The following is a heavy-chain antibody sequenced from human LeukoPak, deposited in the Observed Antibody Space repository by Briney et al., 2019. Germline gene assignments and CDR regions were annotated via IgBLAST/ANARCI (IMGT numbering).Heavy chain of an antibody. Sequence: SCKTSGFSFPNYYMHWVRQAPGKGLEWVAVISSDGSNRYYADSVEGRFVISRDDSKNTLYMHLNSLRSEDTALYYCVRGSPTSGWFWYIEHWGQGILVSVSS. CDR2: ISSDGSNR. D-gene: IGHD6-19*01. V-gene: IGHV3-30*09. CDR3: VRGSPTSGWFWYIEH. J-gene: IGHJ4*02. CDR1: GFSFPNYY.